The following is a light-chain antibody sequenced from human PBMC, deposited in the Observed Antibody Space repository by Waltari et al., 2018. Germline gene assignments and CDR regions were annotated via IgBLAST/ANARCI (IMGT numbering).Light chain of an antibody. Sequence: NFMLPQPHSVSESPGKTVTISCSGSSCSIASTYVQWYQQRPGSAPNTVIYEDHQRPSGVPDRFSGSIDSSSNSASLTISGLKTEDEADYYCQSYDGTNWVFGGGTKLTVL. CDR2: EDH. CDR3: QSYDGTNWV. CDR1: SCSIASTY. J-gene: IGLJ3*02. V-gene: IGLV6-57*02.